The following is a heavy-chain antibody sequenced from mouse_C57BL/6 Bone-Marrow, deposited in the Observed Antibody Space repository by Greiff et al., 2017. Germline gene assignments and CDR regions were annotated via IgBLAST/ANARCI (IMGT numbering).Heavy chain of an antibody. CDR2: ILPGSGST. J-gene: IGHJ4*01. Sequence: VQLPQSGAELMKPGAPGKLFCKATGYTFPGYRVEGGKQRPGHGPEWIGEILPGSGSTNYNEKFKGKATFTADTSSNTAYMQLSSLTTEDSAIYYCARGNYVGYYAMDYWGQGTSVTVSS. D-gene: IGHD1-1*01. CDR1: GYTFPGYR. CDR3: ARGNYVGYYAMDY. V-gene: IGHV1-9*01.